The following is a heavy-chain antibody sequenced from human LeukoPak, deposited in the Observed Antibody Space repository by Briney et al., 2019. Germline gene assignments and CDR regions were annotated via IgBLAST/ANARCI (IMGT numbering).Heavy chain of an antibody. CDR3: AELGITMIGGV. CDR1: GFTFSSYA. V-gene: IGHV3-30*04. D-gene: IGHD3-10*02. J-gene: IGHJ6*04. CDR2: ISYDGSNR. Sequence: GGSLRLSCTASGFTFSSYAMHWVRQAPGKGLEWVAVISYDGSNRYYADSVKGRFTISRDNAKNSLYLQMNSLRAEDTAVYYCAELGITMIGGVWGKGTTVTISS.